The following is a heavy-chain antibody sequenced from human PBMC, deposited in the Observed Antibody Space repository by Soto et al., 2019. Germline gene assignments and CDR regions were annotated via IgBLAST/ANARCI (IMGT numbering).Heavy chain of an antibody. CDR2: IYYSGST. CDR3: AREPPVAAAGGDAFDI. Sequence: QVQLQESGPGLVKPSQTLSLTCTVSGGSISSGGYYWSWIRQHPGKGLEWIGYIYYSGSTYYNPSLKSRVTISVDTSKNQFSLKLSSVTAADTAVYYCAREPPVAAAGGDAFDIWGQGTMVTVSS. V-gene: IGHV4-31*03. D-gene: IGHD6-13*01. CDR1: GGSISSGGYY. J-gene: IGHJ3*02.